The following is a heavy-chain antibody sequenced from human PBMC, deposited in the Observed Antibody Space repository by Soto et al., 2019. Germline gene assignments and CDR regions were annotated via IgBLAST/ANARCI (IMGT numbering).Heavy chain of an antibody. Sequence: QAHLVQSGPEVKKPGASVKVSCKGSGYIFTRYGIAWVRQAPGHGLEWMGWISAHTGNTEYAQKFQGRVTVTRDTSTCTAYRELRRLSSDDTALYYCARGRYGGYWGQGALVTV. V-gene: IGHV1-18*01. J-gene: IGHJ4*02. CDR3: ARGRYGGY. CDR1: GYIFTRYG. CDR2: ISAHTGNT. D-gene: IGHD3-10*01.